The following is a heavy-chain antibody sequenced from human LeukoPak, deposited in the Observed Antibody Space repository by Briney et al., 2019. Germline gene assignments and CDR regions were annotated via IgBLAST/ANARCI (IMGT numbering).Heavy chain of an antibody. V-gene: IGHV3-48*02. J-gene: IGHJ4*02. CDR3: ARDSYFDTSGPRFFDY. CDR2: LSRSGSTM. CDR1: GFTFSSYS. D-gene: IGHD3-22*01. Sequence: PGGSLRLSCAASGFTFSSYSLNWVRQAPGKGLEWVSYLSRSGSTMYYADSVKGRFTISRDNAKNSLYLQMNSLRDEDTAVYYCARDSYFDTSGPRFFDYWGQGTLVTVSS.